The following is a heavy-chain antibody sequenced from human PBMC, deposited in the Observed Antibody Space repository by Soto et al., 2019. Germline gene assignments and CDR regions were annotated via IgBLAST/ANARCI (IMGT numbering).Heavy chain of an antibody. CDR2: VNPDGSET. Sequence: EVQLVESGGGLVQPGGSLRLSCAASGFTFSSYWMNWVRQAPRKGLVWVSRVNPDGSETSYADSVKGRFTISRDNAKNALYRQMNSLRAEYTAVYYWARVAVGSYYFDYWGQVTLLTVSS. CDR1: GFTFSSYW. J-gene: IGHJ4*02. V-gene: IGHV3-74*01. D-gene: IGHD6-13*01. CDR3: ARVAVGSYYFDY.